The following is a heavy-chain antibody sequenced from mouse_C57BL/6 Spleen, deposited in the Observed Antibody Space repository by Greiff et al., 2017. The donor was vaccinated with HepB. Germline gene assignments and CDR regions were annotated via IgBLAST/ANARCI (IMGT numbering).Heavy chain of an antibody. J-gene: IGHJ3*01. Sequence: QVQLQQPGAELVKPGASVKLSCKASGYTFTSYWMQWVKQRPGQGLEWIGEIDPSDSYTNYNQKFKGKATLTVDTSSSTAYMQRSSLTSEDSAVYYCASATTVGFAYWGQGTLVTVSA. V-gene: IGHV1-50*01. CDR2: IDPSDSYT. D-gene: IGHD1-1*01. CDR3: ASATTVGFAY. CDR1: GYTFTSYW.